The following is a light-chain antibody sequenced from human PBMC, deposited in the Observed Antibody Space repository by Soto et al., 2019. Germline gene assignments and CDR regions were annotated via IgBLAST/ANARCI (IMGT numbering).Light chain of an antibody. CDR1: NIGSKS. CDR3: QVWDSSSVVV. V-gene: IGLV3-21*04. J-gene: IGLJ2*01. Sequence: SYELTQPPSVSVAPGKTARITCGGNNIGSKSVHWYQQKPGQAPVLVIYYDSDRPSGIPERFSGSNSGNTATLTISRVEAGDEADYCCQVWDSSSVVVFGGGTQLTVL. CDR2: YDS.